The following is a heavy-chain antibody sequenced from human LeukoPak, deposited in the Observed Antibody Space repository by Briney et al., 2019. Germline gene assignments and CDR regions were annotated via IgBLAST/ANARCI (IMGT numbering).Heavy chain of an antibody. Sequence: GGSLRLSCTASGFTFSSYWKHWVRQAPGKGLEWLAVISYDGSNKYYADSVKGRFTISRDNSKNTLYLQMNSLRAEDTAVYYCARDLYDILTGASLGGFDNWGQGNLVTVSS. CDR1: GFTFSSYW. CDR2: ISYDGSNK. J-gene: IGHJ4*02. V-gene: IGHV3-30-3*01. CDR3: ARDLYDILTGASLGGFDN. D-gene: IGHD3-9*01.